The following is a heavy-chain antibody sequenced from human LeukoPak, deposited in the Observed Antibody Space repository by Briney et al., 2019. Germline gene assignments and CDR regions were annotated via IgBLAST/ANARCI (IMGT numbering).Heavy chain of an antibody. Sequence: ASVKVSCKPSGYTFINYVLHWVRQAPGQRLEWMGWINAGNGNRKYSQKFQDRVTITRDTSATTAYMELSSLTSEDTAVYYCAREFRIAVAGLGIGHWGQGTLVTVSS. CDR1: GYTFINYV. CDR3: AREFRIAVAGLGIGH. J-gene: IGHJ5*02. CDR2: INAGNGNR. D-gene: IGHD6-19*01. V-gene: IGHV1-3*01.